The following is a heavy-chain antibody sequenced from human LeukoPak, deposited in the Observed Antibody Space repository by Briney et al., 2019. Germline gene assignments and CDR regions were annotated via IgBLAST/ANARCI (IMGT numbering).Heavy chain of an antibody. Sequence: PGGSLRLSCAASGFIFSSYWMSWVRQAPGKGLEWVANINQDGSEKYYVDSVKGRFTISRDNAKNSLYLQMNSLRVDDTAVYYCATDLYYWGQGTLVTVSS. V-gene: IGHV3-7*04. CDR2: INQDGSEK. CDR3: ATDLYY. CDR1: GFIFSSYW. J-gene: IGHJ4*02.